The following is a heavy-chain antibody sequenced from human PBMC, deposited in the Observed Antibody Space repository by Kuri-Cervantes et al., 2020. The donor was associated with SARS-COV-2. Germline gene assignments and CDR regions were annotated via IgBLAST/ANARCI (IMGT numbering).Heavy chain of an antibody. Sequence: LTCTVSGGSISSHYWSWVRQAPGKGLEWVGRIKSKTDGGTTDYAAPVKGRFTISRDDSKNTLYLQMNSLKTEDTAVYYCTSNDFWSGYYHDYWGQGTLVTVSS. D-gene: IGHD3-3*01. CDR1: GGSISSHY. V-gene: IGHV3-15*01. CDR2: IKSKTDGGTT. J-gene: IGHJ4*02. CDR3: TSNDFWSGYYHDY.